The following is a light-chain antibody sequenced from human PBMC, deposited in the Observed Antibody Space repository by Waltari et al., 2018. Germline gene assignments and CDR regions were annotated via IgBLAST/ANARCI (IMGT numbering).Light chain of an antibody. V-gene: IGLV4-69*01. CDR3: QTGGHGTWV. J-gene: IGLJ3*02. CDR2: VNSDGSH. CDR1: RGYSSNV. Sequence: LVLTQSPSASASLGASVKLTCTLSRGYSSNVIAWLQQQPGKGPRDLMKVNSDGSHRKGDDIPDRFSASNSGTEYYLTISSLQSEDEADYCCQTGGHGTWVFGGGTKLTVL.